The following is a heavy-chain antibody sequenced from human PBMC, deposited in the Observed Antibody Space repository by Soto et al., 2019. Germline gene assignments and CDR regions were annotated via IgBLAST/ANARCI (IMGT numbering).Heavy chain of an antibody. CDR2: ISYDGSNK. V-gene: IGHV3-30-3*01. J-gene: IGHJ4*02. D-gene: IGHD3-10*01. Sequence: QVQLVESGGGVVQPGRSLRLSCAASGFTFSGYAMHWVRQAPGKGLECVAVISYDGSNKYYADSVKGRFTISRDNSKNTLYLQMNSLRAEDTAVYYCARETYYYGSGSYDKSTHPGCPDYWGQGTLVTVSS. CDR1: GFTFSGYA. CDR3: ARETYYYGSGSYDKSTHPGCPDY.